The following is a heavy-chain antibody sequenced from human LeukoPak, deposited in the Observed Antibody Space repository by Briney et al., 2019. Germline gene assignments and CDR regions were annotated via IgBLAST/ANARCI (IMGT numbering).Heavy chain of an antibody. CDR1: GGSISSYY. CDR2: IYYSGST. CDR3: ARVTYSSSSGGAFDI. D-gene: IGHD6-6*01. Sequence: SETLSLTCTVSGGSISSYYWSWIRQPPGKGLEWIGYIYYSGSTNYNPSLKSRVTISVDTSKNQFSLKLSSVTAADTAVYYCARVTYSSSSGGAFDIWGQGTTVTVSS. J-gene: IGHJ3*02. V-gene: IGHV4-59*01.